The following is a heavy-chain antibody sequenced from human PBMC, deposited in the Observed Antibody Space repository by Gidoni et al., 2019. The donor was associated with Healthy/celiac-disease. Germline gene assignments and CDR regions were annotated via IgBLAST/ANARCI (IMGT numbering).Heavy chain of an antibody. Sequence: QVQLVQSGAEVKKPGASVKVSCKASGYTFTSYGISWVRQAPGQGLEWMGWISAYNGNTNYAQKLQGRVTMTTDTSTSTAYMELRSLRSDDTAVYYCARATIRTIFGVSTSGFDPWGQGTLVTVSS. CDR2: ISAYNGNT. V-gene: IGHV1-18*01. CDR3: ARATIRTIFGVSTSGFDP. D-gene: IGHD3-3*01. CDR1: GYTFTSYG. J-gene: IGHJ5*02.